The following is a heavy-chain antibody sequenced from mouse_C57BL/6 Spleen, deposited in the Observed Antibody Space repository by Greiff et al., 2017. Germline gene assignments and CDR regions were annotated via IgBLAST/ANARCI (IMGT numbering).Heavy chain of an antibody. V-gene: IGHV7-3*01. CDR1: GFTFTDYY. J-gene: IGHJ4*01. Sequence: EVMLVESGGGLVQPGGSLSLSCAASGFTFTDYYMSWVRQPPGKALEWLGFIRNKANGYSTEYSASVKGRFTISRDNSHSILYLQMNALRAEDSATYYCARYPYCAMDYWGQGTSVTVSS. CDR2: IRNKANGYST. CDR3: ARYPYCAMDY.